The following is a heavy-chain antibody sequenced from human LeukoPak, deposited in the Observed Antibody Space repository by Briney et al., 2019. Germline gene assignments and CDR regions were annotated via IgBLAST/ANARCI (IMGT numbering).Heavy chain of an antibody. CDR3: ARLTMVRGVLLHFDY. CDR1: GYSFTSYW. J-gene: IGHJ4*02. CDR2: IYPGDSDT. Sequence: GESLKISCKGSGYSFTSYWIGWVRQMPGKGLEWMGIIYPGDSDTRYSPSFQGQVTISADKSISTAYLQWSSLKASDTAMYYCARLTMVRGVLLHFDYWGQGTLVTV. V-gene: IGHV5-51*01. D-gene: IGHD3-10*01.